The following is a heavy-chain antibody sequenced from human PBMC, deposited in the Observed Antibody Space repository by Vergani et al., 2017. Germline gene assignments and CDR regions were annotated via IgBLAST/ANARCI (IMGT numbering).Heavy chain of an antibody. V-gene: IGHV1-69*12. J-gene: IGHJ4*02. CDR1: GGTFSSYA. CDR2: IIPIFGTA. D-gene: IGHD3-22*01. Sequence: QVQLVQSGAEVKKPGSSVKVSCKASGGTFSSYAISWVRQAPGQGLEWMGGIIPIFGTANYAQKFQGRVTITAYESTSTAYMELSSLISEDTAVYYCARGIVVVAATPPYDSSGYYYYFDYWGQGTLVTVSS. CDR3: ARGIVVVAATPPYDSSGYYYYFDY.